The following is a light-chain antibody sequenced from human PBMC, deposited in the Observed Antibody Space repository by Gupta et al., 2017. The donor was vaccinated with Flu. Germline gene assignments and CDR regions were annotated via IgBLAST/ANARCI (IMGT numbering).Light chain of an antibody. V-gene: IGKV1-39*01. CDR1: QSISRY. CDR3: QQRYRTHPWT. J-gene: IGKJ1*01. CDR2: AAS. Sequence: DIQMTQSPSSLSASVGDRVTITCRASQSISRYLNWYQQKPGKAPKLLIYAASSLQSGVPSRFSGSGSGTDFNLTISSLQPEDFATYYCQQRYRTHPWTCGQGTKVEIK.